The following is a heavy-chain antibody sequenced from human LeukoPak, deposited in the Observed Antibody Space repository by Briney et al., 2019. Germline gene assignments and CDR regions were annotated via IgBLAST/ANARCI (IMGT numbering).Heavy chain of an antibody. CDR3: ARGGLSLGRGNAFDV. J-gene: IGHJ3*01. V-gene: IGHV4-34*01. CDR2: IKHSGST. Sequence: SETLSLTCAVYGGSFSGYSWSWIRQPPGKGLEWIGEIKHSGSTNFYPSLKSRVTISVDTSKNQFSLNLSSVTAADTAPYYCARGGLSLGRGNAFDVWGQGTMVTVSS. CDR1: GGSFSGYS. D-gene: IGHD2/OR15-2a*01.